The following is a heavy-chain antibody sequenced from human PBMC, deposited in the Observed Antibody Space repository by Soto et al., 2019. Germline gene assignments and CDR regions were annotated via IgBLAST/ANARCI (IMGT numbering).Heavy chain of an antibody. D-gene: IGHD3-22*01. V-gene: IGHV4-31*03. CDR3: ARGGDSSGYLFDY. CDR1: GGSISSGGYY. CDR2: IYYSGST. J-gene: IGHJ4*02. Sequence: QVQLQESGPGLVKPSQTLSLTCTVSGGSISSGGYYWSWIRQHPGKGLEWIGYIYYSGSTYYNPSLKSRVTISVDTSKNQFALKLSSVTAADTAVYYCARGGDSSGYLFDYWGQGTLVTVSS.